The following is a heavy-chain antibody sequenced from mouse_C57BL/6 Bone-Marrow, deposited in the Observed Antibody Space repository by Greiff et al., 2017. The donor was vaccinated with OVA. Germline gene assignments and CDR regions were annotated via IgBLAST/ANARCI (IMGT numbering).Heavy chain of an antibody. V-gene: IGHV1-76*01. CDR3: ARSEWLRDEFDN. CDR2: IYPGNGNI. J-gene: IGHJ2*01. Sequence: VQLQQSVAELVRPGASVKLSCKASGYTFTDSYISWVKQRPGQGLEWIARIYPGNGNIYYNEKFKGKATLTAEKSSSTAYLQLSSLTSDDSAIYYCARSEWLRDEFDNGGQGTTLTVSA. D-gene: IGHD1-3*01. CDR1: GYTFTDSY.